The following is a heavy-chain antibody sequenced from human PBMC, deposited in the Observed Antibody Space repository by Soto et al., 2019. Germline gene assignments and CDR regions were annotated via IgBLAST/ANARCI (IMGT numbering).Heavy chain of an antibody. CDR3: ASRSGQYYFDY. CDR1: GGSFSGYY. Sequence: QVQLQQWGAGLLKPSETLSLTCAVYGGSFSGYYWSWIRQPPGKGLEGIGEINHSGSTNYNPSLKSRVTISVDTSKNQFSLKLSSVTAADTAVYYCASRSGQYYFDYWGQGTLVTVSS. V-gene: IGHV4-34*01. J-gene: IGHJ4*02. CDR2: INHSGST.